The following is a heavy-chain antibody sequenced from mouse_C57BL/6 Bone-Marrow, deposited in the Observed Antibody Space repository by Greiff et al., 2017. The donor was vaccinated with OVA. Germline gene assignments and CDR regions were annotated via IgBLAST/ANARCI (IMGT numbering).Heavy chain of an antibody. Sequence: QVQLQQPGTELVKPGASVKLSCKASGYTFTSYWMHWVRQRPGQGLEWIGYINPSNGGTNYNEKFKSKATLTVDKASSTAYMQLSSLTSEDSAVYYCARKDYYSNFFDYWGQGTTLTVSS. CDR3: ARKDYYSNFFDY. J-gene: IGHJ2*01. CDR1: GYTFTSYW. V-gene: IGHV1-53*01. D-gene: IGHD2-5*01. CDR2: INPSNGGT.